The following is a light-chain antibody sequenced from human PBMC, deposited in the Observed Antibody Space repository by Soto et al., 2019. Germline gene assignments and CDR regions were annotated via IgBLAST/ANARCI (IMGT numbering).Light chain of an antibody. J-gene: IGKJ1*01. CDR3: QKYYSTPHT. Sequence: DIVMTQSPDSLAVSLGERATINCKSSQSVLYSSNNKNYLAWYQQKPGQPPKLLIYWASTRESGVPDRFSGSGSGTDFTLTISSLQAEDVAVYYCQKYYSTPHTFGQGTKVEIK. CDR2: WAS. V-gene: IGKV4-1*01. CDR1: QSVLYSSNNKNY.